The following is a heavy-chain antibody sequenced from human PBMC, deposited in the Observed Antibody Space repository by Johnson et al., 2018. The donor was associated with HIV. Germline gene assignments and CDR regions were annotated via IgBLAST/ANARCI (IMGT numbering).Heavy chain of an antibody. CDR2: MGTAGDT. J-gene: IGHJ3*01. Sequence: QLVESGGGLVQPGGSLRLSCAASGFTFSTYDMHWVRQTTGKSLEWVSAMGTAGDTYYPGSVKGRFTISRENAKNSLYLQMNSLRPEDTAVYHCAKGAFCGGDCYATEDVFDLWGQGTMVTVSS. CDR3: AKGAFCGGDCYATEDVFDL. CDR1: GFTFSTYD. D-gene: IGHD2-21*01. V-gene: IGHV3-13*01.